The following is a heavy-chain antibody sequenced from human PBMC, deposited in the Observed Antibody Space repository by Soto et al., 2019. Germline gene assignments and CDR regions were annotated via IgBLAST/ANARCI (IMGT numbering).Heavy chain of an antibody. D-gene: IGHD3-22*01. J-gene: IGHJ5*02. Sequence: SETLSLTCTVSGGSISSYYWSWIRQPPGKGLEWIGYIYYSGSTNYNPSLKSRVTISVDTSKNQFSLKLSSVTAADTAVYYCGRGDYDSSGYSFNWFDPWGQGTLVTVSS. V-gene: IGHV4-59*01. CDR1: GGSISSYY. CDR3: GRGDYDSSGYSFNWFDP. CDR2: IYYSGST.